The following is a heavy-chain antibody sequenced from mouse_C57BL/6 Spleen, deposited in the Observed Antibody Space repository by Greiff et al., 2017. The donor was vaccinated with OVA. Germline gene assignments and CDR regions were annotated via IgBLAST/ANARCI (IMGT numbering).Heavy chain of an antibody. D-gene: IGHD2-1*01. Sequence: QVQLQQSGAELVRPGPSVKVSCKASGYAFTNYLIEWVKQRPGQGLEWIGVINPGSGGTNYNEKFKGKATLTADKSSSTAYMQLSSLTSEDSAVYFCARSGYGNFFDYWGQGTTLTVSS. CDR1: GYAFTNYL. CDR3: ARSGYGNFFDY. J-gene: IGHJ2*01. CDR2: INPGSGGT. V-gene: IGHV1-54*01.